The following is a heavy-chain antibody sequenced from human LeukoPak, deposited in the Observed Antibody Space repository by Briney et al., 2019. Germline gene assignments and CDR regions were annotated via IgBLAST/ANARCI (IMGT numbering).Heavy chain of an antibody. CDR1: GFTFSNYA. D-gene: IGHD3-9*01. Sequence: TGASLRLSCAASGFTFSNYAMSWVRQAPGKGLEWVSAIRGSGGSTYYADSVKGRFTVSRDNSKSTLYLQMNSLRAEDTALYYCAKWGDYDVLTGYYVPDYWGQGTLVTVSS. CDR2: IRGSGGST. J-gene: IGHJ4*02. CDR3: AKWGDYDVLTGYYVPDY. V-gene: IGHV3-23*01.